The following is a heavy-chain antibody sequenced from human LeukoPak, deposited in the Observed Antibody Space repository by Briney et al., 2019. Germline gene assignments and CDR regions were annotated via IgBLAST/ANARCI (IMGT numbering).Heavy chain of an antibody. D-gene: IGHD2/OR15-2a*01. Sequence: PSETLSLTCTVSGYSISSGYYWGWIRQPPGKGLEWIGGIYHSGSTYYNPSLKSRVTISVDTSKNQFSLKLSSVTAADTAVYYCAREGRWFLFGYWGQGTLVTVSS. J-gene: IGHJ4*02. V-gene: IGHV4-38-2*02. CDR1: GYSISSGYY. CDR3: AREGRWFLFGY. CDR2: IYHSGST.